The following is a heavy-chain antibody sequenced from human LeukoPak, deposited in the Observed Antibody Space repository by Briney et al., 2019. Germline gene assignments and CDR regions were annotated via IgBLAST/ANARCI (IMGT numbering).Heavy chain of an antibody. D-gene: IGHD6-19*01. CDR1: GGTFSSYG. CDR3: TRGSSGWYGY. CDR2: ISAYNGNT. Sequence: ASVKLSCKASGGTFSSYGISWVRQPPGQGLEWMGWISAYNGNTNYAQKLQGRVTMTTDTSTSTAYMELRSLRSGDTAVYYCTRGSSGWYGYWGQGTLVTVSS. J-gene: IGHJ4*02. V-gene: IGHV1-18*01.